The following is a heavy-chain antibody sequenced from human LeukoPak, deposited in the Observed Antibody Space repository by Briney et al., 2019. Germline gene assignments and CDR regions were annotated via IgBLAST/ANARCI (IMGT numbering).Heavy chain of an antibody. CDR3: ARGANTAASLYYYYGMDV. V-gene: IGHV3-23*01. Sequence: GGSLRLSCAASGFTFSSYAMSWVRQAPGKGLEWVSAISGSGDSTYYGDSVKGRFTISRDNAKNSLYLQMNSLRAEDTAVYYCARGANTAASLYYYYGMDVWGQGTTVTVSS. D-gene: IGHD2-2*01. J-gene: IGHJ6*02. CDR1: GFTFSSYA. CDR2: ISGSGDST.